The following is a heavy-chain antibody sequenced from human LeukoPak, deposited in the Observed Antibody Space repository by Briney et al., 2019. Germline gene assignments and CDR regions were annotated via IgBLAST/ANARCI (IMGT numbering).Heavy chain of an antibody. Sequence: GSLRLSCAASGFTFSSYGMSWVRQAPGKGLEWIGSIYYSGSTYCNPSLKSRVTISVDTSKNQFSLKLSSVTAADTAVYYCATPKGSNYDILTGYSPFGAFDIWGQGTMVTVSS. CDR2: IYYSGST. V-gene: IGHV4-59*05. CDR1: GFTFSSYG. D-gene: IGHD3-9*01. J-gene: IGHJ3*02. CDR3: ATPKGSNYDILTGYSPFGAFDI.